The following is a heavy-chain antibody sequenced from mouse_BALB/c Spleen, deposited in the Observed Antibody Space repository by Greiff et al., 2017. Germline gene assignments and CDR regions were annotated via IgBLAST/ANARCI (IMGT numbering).Heavy chain of an antibody. V-gene: IGHV14-4*02. CDR1: GFNIKDYY. J-gene: IGHJ3*01. D-gene: IGHD5-1*01. CDR3: NCMSTVI. CDR2: IDPENGDT. Sequence: EVQLQQSGAELVRSGASVKLSCTASGFNIKDYYMHWVKQRPEQGLEWIGWIDPENGDTEYAPKFQGKATMTADTSSNTAYLQLSSLTSEDTAVYYCNCMSTVIWGQGTLVTVSA.